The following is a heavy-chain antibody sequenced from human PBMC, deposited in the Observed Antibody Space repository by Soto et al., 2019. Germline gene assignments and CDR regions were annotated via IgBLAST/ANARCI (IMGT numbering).Heavy chain of an antibody. CDR2: IYYSGST. Sequence: PSETLSLTCTVSGGSISSGDYYWSWIRQPPGKGLEWIGYIYYSGSTYYNPSLKSRVTISVDTSKNQFSLKLSSVTAADTAVYYCAREVVATMNFDYWGQGTLVTVSS. J-gene: IGHJ4*02. CDR1: GGSISSGDYY. V-gene: IGHV4-30-4*01. CDR3: AREVVATMNFDY. D-gene: IGHD5-12*01.